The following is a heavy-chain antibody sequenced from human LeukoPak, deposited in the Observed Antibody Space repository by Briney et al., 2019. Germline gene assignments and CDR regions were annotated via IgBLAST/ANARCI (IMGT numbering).Heavy chain of an antibody. CDR2: IYTSGST. Sequence: SETLSLTCTVSGGSISSYYWSWIRQPVGKGLEWIGRIYTSGSTNYNPSLKSRVTMSVDTSKNQFSLKLSSVTAADTAVYYCARDGSGSGWAYYFDYWGQGTLVTVSS. CDR1: GGSISSYY. CDR3: ARDGSGSGWAYYFDY. D-gene: IGHD6-19*01. V-gene: IGHV4-4*07. J-gene: IGHJ4*02.